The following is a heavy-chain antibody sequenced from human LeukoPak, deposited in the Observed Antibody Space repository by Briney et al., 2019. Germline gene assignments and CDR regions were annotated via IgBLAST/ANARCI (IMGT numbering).Heavy chain of an antibody. CDR1: GYTFTGYY. CDR3: ARRGRMTTYYYSGMDV. J-gene: IGHJ6*02. Sequence: ASVKVSCKASGYTFTGYYMHWVRQAPGQGLEWMGWINPNSGGTNYAQKFQGWVTMTRDTSISTAYMELSRLRSDDTAVYYCARRGRMTTYYYSGMDVWGQGTTVTVSS. D-gene: IGHD4-11*01. V-gene: IGHV1-2*04. CDR2: INPNSGGT.